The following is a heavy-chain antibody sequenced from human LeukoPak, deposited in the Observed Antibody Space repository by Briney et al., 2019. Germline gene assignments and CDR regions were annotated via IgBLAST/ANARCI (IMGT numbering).Heavy chain of an antibody. CDR1: GGTFSNYA. Sequence: SVKVSCKASGGTFSNYAINWVRQAPGQGLEWMGRIIPIFGTANYAQKFQGRVTITTDESTSTAYMELSSLRSEDTAVYYCARSNQRPPYYYYMDVWGKGTTVTVSS. CDR2: IIPIFGTA. V-gene: IGHV1-69*05. D-gene: IGHD1-14*01. CDR3: ARSNQRPPYYYYMDV. J-gene: IGHJ6*03.